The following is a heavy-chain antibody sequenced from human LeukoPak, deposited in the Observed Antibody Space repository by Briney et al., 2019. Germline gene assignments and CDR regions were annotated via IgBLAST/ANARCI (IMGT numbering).Heavy chain of an antibody. Sequence: GGSLRLSCAASGFTFSSYSMNWVRQAPGKGLEWVSSISSSSSYIYYADSVKGRFTISRDNAKNSLHLQMDSLRVEDTAFYYCAKDNRRHYTSGPNPDSLHWGQGALVTVSS. CDR3: AKDNRRHYTSGPNPDSLH. J-gene: IGHJ4*02. CDR2: ISSSSSYI. V-gene: IGHV3-21*04. CDR1: GFTFSSYS. D-gene: IGHD6-19*01.